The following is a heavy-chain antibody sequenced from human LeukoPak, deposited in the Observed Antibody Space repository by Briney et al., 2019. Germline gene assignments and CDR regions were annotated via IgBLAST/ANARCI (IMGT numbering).Heavy chain of an antibody. CDR3: ARDRSTDFWSGYYTNYFVY. V-gene: IGHV3-23*01. CDR1: GFTFSSFD. D-gene: IGHD3-3*01. J-gene: IGHJ4*02. Sequence: GGSLRLSCAASGFTFSSFDMSWVRQAAGEGLEWVSAISGSGGSTYNADSVKGRFTISRDNAKNSLYLQMNSLRAEDTAVYYCARDRSTDFWSGYYTNYFVYWGQGTLVTVSS. CDR2: ISGSGGST.